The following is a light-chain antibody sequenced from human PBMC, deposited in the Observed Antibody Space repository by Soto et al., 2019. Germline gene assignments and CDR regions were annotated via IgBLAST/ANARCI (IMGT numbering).Light chain of an antibody. CDR1: RDNSRY. Sequence: HSTQAPSSLSASAGDRVTLTCHASRDNSRYLAWYQQKTGKAPTLLVYSASTLQSGVPSRFSGSGSGTDFTLTISSLQPEDFATYYCQQANSFPTTFGQGTRLEIK. J-gene: IGKJ5*01. CDR2: SAS. CDR3: QQANSFPTT. V-gene: IGKV1-12*01.